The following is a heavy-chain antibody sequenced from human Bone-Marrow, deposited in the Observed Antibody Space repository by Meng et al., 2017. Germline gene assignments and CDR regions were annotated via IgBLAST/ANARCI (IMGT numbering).Heavy chain of an antibody. CDR1: GFTFSSYE. Sequence: GESLKISCAASGFTFSSYEMNWVRQAPGKGLEWVSYISTTASTSYYADSVKGRFTIYRDNSKDTLYLQMNSLRAEDTAIYYCAKEEVPNDYWGQGTLVTVSS. CDR2: ISTTASTS. D-gene: IGHD1-1*01. CDR3: AKEEVPNDY. V-gene: IGHV3-48*03. J-gene: IGHJ4*02.